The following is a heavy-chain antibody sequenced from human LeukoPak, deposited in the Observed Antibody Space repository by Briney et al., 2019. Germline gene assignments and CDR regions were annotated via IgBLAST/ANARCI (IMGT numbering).Heavy chain of an antibody. V-gene: IGHV4-34*01. CDR1: GGSFSGYY. CDR3: ARLNYDFWSEEVYYFDY. CDR2: INHSGST. Sequence: SETLSLTCAVYGGSFSGYYWSWIRQPPGKGLEWIGEINHSGSTNYNPSLKSRVTISVDTSKNQFSLKLSSVTAADTAVYYCARLNYDFWSEEVYYFDYWGQGTLVTVSS. D-gene: IGHD3-3*01. J-gene: IGHJ4*02.